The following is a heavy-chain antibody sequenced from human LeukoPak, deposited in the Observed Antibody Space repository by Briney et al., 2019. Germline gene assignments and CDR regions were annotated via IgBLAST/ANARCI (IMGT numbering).Heavy chain of an antibody. CDR2: INWNGGST. Sequence: GGSLRLSCAASGFTFDDYGMSWVRQAPGKGLEWVSGINWNGGSTGYADSVKGRFTISRDNAKNSLYLQMNSLRAEDTALYYCARVVRLAYCGGDCYDGYYYMDVWGQGTLVTVSS. CDR1: GFTFDDYG. V-gene: IGHV3-20*04. CDR3: ARVVRLAYCGGDCYDGYYYMDV. J-gene: IGHJ6*03. D-gene: IGHD2-21*01.